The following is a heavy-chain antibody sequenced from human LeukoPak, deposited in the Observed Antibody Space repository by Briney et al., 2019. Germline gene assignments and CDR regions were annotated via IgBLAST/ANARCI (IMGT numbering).Heavy chain of an antibody. CDR3: ARAQGGSYSLAIWFDP. CDR1: GGTFSSYA. CDR2: IIPIFGTE. V-gene: IGHV1-69*13. Sequence: ASVKVSCKASGGTFSSYAISWVRQAPGQGLEWMGGIIPIFGTENYAQKFQGRVTITADESTSTAYMELSSLRSEDTAVYYCARAQGGSYSLAIWFDPWGQGTLVTVSS. J-gene: IGHJ5*02. D-gene: IGHD1-26*01.